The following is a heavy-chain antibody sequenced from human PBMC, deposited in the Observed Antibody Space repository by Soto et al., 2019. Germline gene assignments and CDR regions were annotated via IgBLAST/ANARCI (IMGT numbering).Heavy chain of an antibody. J-gene: IGHJ4*02. CDR3: AHRRSGYVDS. CDR1: GFSLTETGMG. Sequence: QITLKESGPTLVKPTQTLTLTCTFSGFSLTETGMGVGWIRQPPGKALEWLALIYWDDDKRYSPSLKRGLTISKDASKNQVVLTKTNVDAVDTATYDCAHRRSGYVDSWGQGTLVTVSS. V-gene: IGHV2-5*02. CDR2: IYWDDDK.